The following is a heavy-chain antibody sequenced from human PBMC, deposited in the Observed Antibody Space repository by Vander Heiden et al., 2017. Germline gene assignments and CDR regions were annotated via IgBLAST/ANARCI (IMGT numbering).Heavy chain of an antibody. CDR1: EFPVSSNS. Sequence: EAQLVASGGGLIQPGGSLRPACAASEFPVSSNSIRRVRQPPGKGLEWVSVSYSVGRTYYADSVKGRLTISRDNSKNTLYLQMNSLRAEDTAVYYCARSDSSSWYYFDYWGQGTLVTVSS. V-gene: IGHV3-53*01. CDR2: SYSVGRT. J-gene: IGHJ4*02. CDR3: ARSDSSSWYYFDY. D-gene: IGHD6-13*01.